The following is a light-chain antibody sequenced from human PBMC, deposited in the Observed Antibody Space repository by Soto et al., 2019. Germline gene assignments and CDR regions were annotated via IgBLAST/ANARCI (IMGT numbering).Light chain of an antibody. V-gene: IGKV1-39*01. Sequence: DIQMTQSPASLSAYVVDRVTITCRTSQSISSYLNWYQQKPGKAPKLLIYSASTLQSGVPSRFSGSGSGANFSLTISSLQPEDFATYYCQQGYSTLPYTFGQGTKVDI. CDR2: SAS. J-gene: IGKJ2*01. CDR3: QQGYSTLPYT. CDR1: QSISSY.